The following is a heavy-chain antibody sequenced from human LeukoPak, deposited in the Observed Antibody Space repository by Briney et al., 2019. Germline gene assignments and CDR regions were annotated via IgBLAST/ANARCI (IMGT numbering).Heavy chain of an antibody. V-gene: IGHV3-43*01. J-gene: IGHJ4*02. Sequence: GGSLRLSCAASGFSFYDYTMHWVRRAPGKGLEWVSLITWDGGSIYYADSVKGRFTISRDNSKNSLYLQMNSLKAEDTAVYYCATDLGDYGDYVRCWGQGTLVTVSS. D-gene: IGHD4-17*01. CDR1: GFSFYDYT. CDR3: ATDLGDYGDYVRC. CDR2: ITWDGGSI.